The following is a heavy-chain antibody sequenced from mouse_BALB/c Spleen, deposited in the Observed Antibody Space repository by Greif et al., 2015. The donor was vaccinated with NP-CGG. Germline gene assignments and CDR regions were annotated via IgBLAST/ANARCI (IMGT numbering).Heavy chain of an antibody. J-gene: IGHJ1*01. CDR1: GFTFSDYG. CDR3: ARDYYGSSYWYFDV. D-gene: IGHD1-1*01. CDR2: ISNLAYSI. V-gene: IGHV5-15*02. Sequence: EVKLVESGGGLVQPGGSRKLSCAASGFTFSDYGMAWVRQAPGKGPEWVAFISNLAYSIYYADTVTGRFTISRENAKNSLYLEMRSLRSVDTAMYYCARDYYGSSYWYFDVWGAGTTVTVSS.